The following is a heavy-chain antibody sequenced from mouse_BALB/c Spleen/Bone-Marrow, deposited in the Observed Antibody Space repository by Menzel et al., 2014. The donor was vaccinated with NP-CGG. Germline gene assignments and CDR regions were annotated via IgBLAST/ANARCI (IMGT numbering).Heavy chain of an antibody. D-gene: IGHD2-14*01. CDR2: IDPANGNA. Sequence: SGAELVKPGASVKLSCTASGFNIKDTYMHWVKQRPEQGLEWIGRIDPANGNAKYDPKFQGKATITADTSSNTAYQQLSSLTSEDTAVYYCARYRLGTYFDFWGQGTTLTVSS. J-gene: IGHJ2*01. CDR3: ARYRLGTYFDF. CDR1: GFNIKDTY. V-gene: IGHV14-3*02.